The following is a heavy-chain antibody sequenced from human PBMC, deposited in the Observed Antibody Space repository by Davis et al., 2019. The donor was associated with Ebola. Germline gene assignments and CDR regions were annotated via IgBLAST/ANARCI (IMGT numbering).Heavy chain of an antibody. V-gene: IGHV4-34*01. D-gene: IGHD3-3*01. CDR2: INHSGST. Sequence: PSETLSLTCTVSGGSISSYYWSWIRQPPGKGLEWIGEINHSGSTNYNPSLKSRVTISGDTSKNQFSLKLSSVTAADTAVYYCARRGVGFLEWFIDYWGQGTLVTVSS. CDR1: GGSISSYY. J-gene: IGHJ4*02. CDR3: ARRGVGFLEWFIDY.